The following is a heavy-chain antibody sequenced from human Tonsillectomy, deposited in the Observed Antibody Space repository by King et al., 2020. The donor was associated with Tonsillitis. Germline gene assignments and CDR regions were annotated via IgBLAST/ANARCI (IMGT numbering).Heavy chain of an antibody. CDR2: INPNSGGT. V-gene: IGHV1-2*02. D-gene: IGHD6-13*01. CDR3: ARDGNRGVAAAGFVSGDS. J-gene: IGHJ4*02. CDR1: GYIFSGYY. Sequence: QLVQSGAEVKKPGASVKVSCKASGYIFSGYYMHWVRQAPGQGLEWTGWINPNSGGTNYAQKFKGRVTMTRDTASSTAYMDLKRLISDDTAVYYCARDGNRGVAAAGFVSGDSWGQGTLVTVSS.